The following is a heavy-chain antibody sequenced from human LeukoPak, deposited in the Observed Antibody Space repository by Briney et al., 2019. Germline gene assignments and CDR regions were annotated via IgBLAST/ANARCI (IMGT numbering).Heavy chain of an antibody. Sequence: SVKVSCKASGGSFSSYAISWVRQAPGQGLEWMGGIIPIFGTASYAQKFQGRVTITRNTAINTAYMELSSLRSEDTAVYYCARMTVSGRDNWFDPWGQGTLVTVSS. CDR2: IIPIFGTA. V-gene: IGHV1-69*05. CDR1: GGSFSSYA. CDR3: ARMTVSGRDNWFDP. D-gene: IGHD6-19*01. J-gene: IGHJ5*02.